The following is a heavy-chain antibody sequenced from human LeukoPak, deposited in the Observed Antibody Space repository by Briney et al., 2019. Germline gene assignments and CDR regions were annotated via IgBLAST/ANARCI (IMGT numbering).Heavy chain of an antibody. CDR2: ISAYSGNT. CDR1: GYTFTSYG. Sequence: GASVKVSCKASGYTFTSYGISWVRQAPGQGLEWMGWISAYSGNTNYAQKLQGRVTMTTDTSTSTAYMELRSLRSDDTAVYYCARDRRYCSGGSCFDIDYWGQGTLVTVSS. CDR3: ARDRRYCSGGSCFDIDY. V-gene: IGHV1-18*04. D-gene: IGHD2-15*01. J-gene: IGHJ4*02.